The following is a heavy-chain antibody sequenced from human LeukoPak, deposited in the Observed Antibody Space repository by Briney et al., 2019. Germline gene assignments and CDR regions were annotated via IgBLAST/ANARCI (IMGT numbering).Heavy chain of an antibody. CDR3: ARKEERRPFDY. D-gene: IGHD1-1*01. J-gene: IGHJ4*02. Sequence: GESLKISCKGVGYMFNNFWIAWVRQMPGKGLEWMGITYPGDSDTRYSPSFQGQVTISVDKSIRTAYLQWSSLKASDTAIYYCARKEERRPFDYWGQGTLVTVSS. V-gene: IGHV5-51*01. CDR1: GYMFNNFW. CDR2: TYPGDSDT.